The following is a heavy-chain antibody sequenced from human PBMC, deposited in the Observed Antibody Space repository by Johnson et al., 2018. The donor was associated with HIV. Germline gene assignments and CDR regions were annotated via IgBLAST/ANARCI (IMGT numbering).Heavy chain of an antibody. CDR1: GFTFDDYA. Sequence: VESGGVVVQPGGSLRLSCAASGFTFDDYAMHWVRQAPGTGLEWVSLISWDGGSTYSADSVKGRFTISRDNATYTVDLQMNSLRVEDTAVYYCAKVDCGGDTCAGYDPFDLWGQGTLVTVSS. J-gene: IGHJ3*01. CDR3: AKVDCGGDTCAGYDPFDL. CDR2: ISWDGGST. V-gene: IGHV3-43D*03. D-gene: IGHD2-21*01.